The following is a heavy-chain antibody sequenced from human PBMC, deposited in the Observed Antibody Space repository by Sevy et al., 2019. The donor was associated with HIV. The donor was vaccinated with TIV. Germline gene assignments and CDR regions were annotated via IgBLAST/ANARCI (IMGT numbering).Heavy chain of an antibody. J-gene: IGHJ4*02. CDR3: TRDVDTPFVRSFDS. CDR1: GLTFSSDS. D-gene: IGHD5-18*01. V-gene: IGHV3-48*02. CDR2: ISSSSRTI. Sequence: RGSLRLSCVVSGLTFSSDSMNWVRQAPGKGLERLAYISSSSRTIYYADSVEGRFTISRDNDKKSVFLQMNNLRDEDSATYYCTRDVDTPFVRSFDSWGQGTLVIVSS.